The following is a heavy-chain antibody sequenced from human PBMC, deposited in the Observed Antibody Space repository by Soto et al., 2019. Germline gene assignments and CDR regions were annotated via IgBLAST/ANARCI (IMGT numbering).Heavy chain of an antibody. J-gene: IGHJ4*02. CDR1: GFTFSSYA. Sequence: VQLVESGGGVVQPGRSLRLSCAASGFTFSSYAMHWVRQAPGKGLEWVAVISYDGNNKYYADSVKGRFTISRDNSKNTLYLQMNSLRAEDTAVYNCARLGPHDYGDYSDYWGQGTLVTVSS. D-gene: IGHD4-17*01. CDR2: ISYDGNNK. V-gene: IGHV3-30-3*01. CDR3: ARLGPHDYGDYSDY.